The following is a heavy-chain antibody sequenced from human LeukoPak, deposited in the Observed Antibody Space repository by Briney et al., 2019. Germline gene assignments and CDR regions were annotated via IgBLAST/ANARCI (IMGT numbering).Heavy chain of an antibody. CDR1: GFTFSSYA. CDR3: ARDFTPYCSSTSCIGAFDI. J-gene: IGHJ3*02. Sequence: GGSLRLSCAASGFTFSSYAMHWVRQAPGKGLERVAVISYDRSNKYYADSVKGRFTISRDNSKNTLYLQMNSLRAEDTAVYYCARDFTPYCSSTSCIGAFDIWGQGTMVTVSS. V-gene: IGHV3-30-3*01. CDR2: ISYDRSNK. D-gene: IGHD2-2*01.